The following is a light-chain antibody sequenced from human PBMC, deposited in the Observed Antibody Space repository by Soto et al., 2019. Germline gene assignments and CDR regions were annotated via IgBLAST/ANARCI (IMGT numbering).Light chain of an antibody. CDR3: KQYNKCPS. CDR2: GAS. CDR1: QSVSSK. Sequence: EILMTQCPATLSVSPGERATLSCRASQSVSSKLAWYQQRPGQAPRLLLYGASTRATGIPARFRGSGSGTEFTLTITSLQSDDFPVYYCKQYNKCPSFGQGTKVDIK. V-gene: IGKV3-15*01. J-gene: IGKJ1*01.